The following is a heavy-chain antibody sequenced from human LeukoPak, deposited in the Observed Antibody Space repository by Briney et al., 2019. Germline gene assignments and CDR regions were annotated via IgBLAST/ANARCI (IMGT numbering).Heavy chain of an antibody. Sequence: ASVKVSCKTSGYTFTDYYMHWVRQAPGQGREWMVWINPNSGGTNYAQKFQGRVTMTRDTSISTAYMELSRLRSDDTAVYYCARGPRTNWFDPWGQGTLVTVSS. CDR3: ARGPRTNWFDP. V-gene: IGHV1-2*02. CDR2: INPNSGGT. J-gene: IGHJ5*02. CDR1: GYTFTDYY. D-gene: IGHD1-14*01.